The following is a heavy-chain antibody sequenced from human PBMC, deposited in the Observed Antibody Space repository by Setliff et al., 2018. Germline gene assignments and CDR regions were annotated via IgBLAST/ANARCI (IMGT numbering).Heavy chain of an antibody. CDR3: ARQPSSGSYYNPRPYYFDF. J-gene: IGHJ4*02. V-gene: IGHV4-34*01. Sequence: SGTLSLTCAVYGGSFSGYYWSWIRQPPGKGLEWIGEINHSGDSNYNPSLKSRVTMSVDTSKDQFSLNLRSVTAADTAVYYCARQPSSGSYYNPRPYYFDFWGQGTLVTVSS. D-gene: IGHD3-10*01. CDR2: INHSGDS. CDR1: GGSFSGYY.